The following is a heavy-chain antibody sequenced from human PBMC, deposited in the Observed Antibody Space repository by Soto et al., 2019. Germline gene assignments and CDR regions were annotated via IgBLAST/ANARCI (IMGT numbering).Heavy chain of an antibody. CDR1: GGSINSYY. J-gene: IGHJ4*02. V-gene: IGHV4-59*08. D-gene: IGHD1-1*01. CDR2: ISYTGST. CDR3: ARHYPIGNNWNYFDY. Sequence: LSLTCSVSGGSINSYYWGWIRQPPGKGLEWIGYISYTGSTDYSPSLKSRVTISVDTSKNQFSLKVRSVTAADTAIYFCARHYPIGNNWNYFDYWGRGTLVTVSS.